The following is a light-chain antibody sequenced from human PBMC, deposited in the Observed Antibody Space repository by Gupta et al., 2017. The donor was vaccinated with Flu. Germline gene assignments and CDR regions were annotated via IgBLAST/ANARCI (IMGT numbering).Light chain of an antibody. J-gene: IGLJ3*02. V-gene: IGLV2-8*01. CDR3: HSYAGNNNWV. CDR2: EVS. CDR1: ISDVGVYNY. Sequence: VPISCTVGISDVGVYNYVSWSQQHPGKAPNLLIYEVSKRPSGVPDRFSGSKSGNTASLTVSGLQAEDEADYYCHSYAGNNNWVFGGGTELTVL.